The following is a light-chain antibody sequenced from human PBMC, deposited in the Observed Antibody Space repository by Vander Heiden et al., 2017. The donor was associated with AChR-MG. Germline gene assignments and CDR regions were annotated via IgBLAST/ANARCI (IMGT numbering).Light chain of an antibody. J-gene: IGLJ2*01. V-gene: IGLV1-51*01. Sequence: QSVLTQPPSVSAAPGQKVTISCSGTNSNIENNYVSWYQQLPGTAPKLRIYDNDKRPSGIPDRFSGSKSGTSATLGITGLQTGDEADYYCGTWDSSLSGVVLGGGTKLTVL. CDR3: GTWDSSLSGVV. CDR1: NSNIENNY. CDR2: DND.